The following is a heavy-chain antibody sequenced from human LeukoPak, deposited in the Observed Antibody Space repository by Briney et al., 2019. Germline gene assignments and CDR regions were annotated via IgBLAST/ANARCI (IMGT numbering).Heavy chain of an antibody. V-gene: IGHV3-7*01. D-gene: IGHD4-17*01. J-gene: IGHJ2*01. CDR2: IKQDGSEK. CDR1: GFTFSSYW. CDR3: ARGGNHGDYWYFDL. Sequence: GGSLRLSCAASGFTFSSYWMSWVRQAPGKGPEWVANIKQDGSEKYYVDSVKGRFTISRDNAETLLHLQMNSLRAEDTAVYYCARGGNHGDYWYFDLWGRGTLVTVSS.